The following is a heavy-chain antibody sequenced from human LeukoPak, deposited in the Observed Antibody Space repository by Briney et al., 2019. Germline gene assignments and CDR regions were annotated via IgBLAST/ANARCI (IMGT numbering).Heavy chain of an antibody. Sequence: PGGSLRLSCAASGFTFSGSSMHWVRQASGKGLEWVGLNRNKANSYATAYAASVQGRFTISRDDSKDTAYLHMNSLKTEDTAVYYCTRSAYYSFDYWGQGTLVTVSS. CDR2: NRNKANSYAT. CDR3: TRSAYYSFDY. V-gene: IGHV3-73*01. J-gene: IGHJ4*02. CDR1: GFTFSGSS. D-gene: IGHD3-3*01.